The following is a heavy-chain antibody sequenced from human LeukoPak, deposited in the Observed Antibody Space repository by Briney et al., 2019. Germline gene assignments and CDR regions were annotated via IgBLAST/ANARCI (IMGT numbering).Heavy chain of an antibody. CDR1: GGSLSNNY. J-gene: IGHJ4*02. Sequence: PSETLSLTCAVPGGSLSNNYWSRIRQPPGKGLDWIGEIIHSGSTNYNPSLKSRVTISVDTSMNQVSLKLHSVTAADTAVYYCARGRYDFWSGYYGFWGQGTLVTVSS. V-gene: IGHV4-34*01. CDR2: IIHSGST. CDR3: ARGRYDFWSGYYGF. D-gene: IGHD3-3*01.